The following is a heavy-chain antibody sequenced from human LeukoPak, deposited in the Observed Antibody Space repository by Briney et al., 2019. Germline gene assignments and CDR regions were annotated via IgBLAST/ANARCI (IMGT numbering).Heavy chain of an antibody. V-gene: IGHV3-21*01. CDR3: ARDEVGGGYYDFWSGYYWFDY. CDR1: GFTFSSYS. Sequence: GGSPRLSCAASGFTFSSYSMNWVRQAPGKGLEWVSSISSSSSYIYYADSVKGRFTISRDNAKNSLYLQMNSLRAEDTAVYYCARDEVGGGYYDFWSGYYWFDYWGQGTLVTVSS. D-gene: IGHD3-3*01. CDR2: ISSSSSYI. J-gene: IGHJ4*02.